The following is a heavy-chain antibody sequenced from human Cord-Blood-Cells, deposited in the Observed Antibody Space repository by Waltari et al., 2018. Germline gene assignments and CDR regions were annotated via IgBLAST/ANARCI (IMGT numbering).Heavy chain of an antibody. CDR3: ARSLYDYSNFDY. D-gene: IGHD4-4*01. Sequence: QLQLQESGPGLVKPSETLSLTCTVSGGSISSSSYYWGWIRQPPGKGLGWIGSIYYSGSTYYHPSLKSRVTISVDTSKNQFSLKLSSVTAADTAVYYCARSLYDYSNFDYWGQGTLVTVSS. V-gene: IGHV4-39*01. CDR2: IYYSGST. CDR1: GGSISSSSYY. J-gene: IGHJ4*02.